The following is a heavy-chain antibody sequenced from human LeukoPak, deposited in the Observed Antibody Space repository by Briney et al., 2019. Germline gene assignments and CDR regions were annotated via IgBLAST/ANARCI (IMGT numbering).Heavy chain of an antibody. D-gene: IGHD1-7*01. V-gene: IGHV3-23*01. CDR1: GFTSSSYA. J-gene: IGHJ6*02. CDR3: ATLTGTTDDYYYYGMDV. Sequence: QPGGSLRLSCAASGFTSSSYAMSWVRQAPGKGLEWVSAISGSGGSTYYADSVKGRFTISRDNAKNSLYLQMNSLRAEDTAVYYCATLTGTTDDYYYYGMDVWGQGTTVTVSS. CDR2: ISGSGGST.